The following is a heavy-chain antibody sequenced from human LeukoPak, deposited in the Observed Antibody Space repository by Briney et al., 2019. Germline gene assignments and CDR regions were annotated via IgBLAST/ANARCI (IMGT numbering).Heavy chain of an antibody. CDR3: ARGRAAAI. CDR1: GGSISSGGDY. J-gene: IGHJ4*02. CDR2: IYYTGTT. D-gene: IGHD6-13*01. Sequence: PSETLSLTCTVSGGSISSGGDYWSLIRQHPGKGLEWIGYIYYTGTTYYNPSLKSRVTISVDTSKNQFSLKLSSVTAADTAVYYCARGRAAAIWGQGTLVTVSS. V-gene: IGHV4-31*03.